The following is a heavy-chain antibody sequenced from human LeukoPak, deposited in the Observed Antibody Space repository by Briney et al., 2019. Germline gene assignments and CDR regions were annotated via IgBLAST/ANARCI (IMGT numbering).Heavy chain of an antibody. CDR2: FDPEDVET. Sequence: GASVKVSCKVSGNTFTDLSMNWVRQAPGKGLEWMGGFDPEDVETIYAQKFQGRVTMTEYTSTATAYMDLSSLGPDDTAVCYCATDFYRGRQFDYWGQGTLVTVSS. V-gene: IGHV1-24*01. J-gene: IGHJ4*02. CDR1: GNTFTDLS. CDR3: ATDFYRGRQFDY. D-gene: IGHD2/OR15-2a*01.